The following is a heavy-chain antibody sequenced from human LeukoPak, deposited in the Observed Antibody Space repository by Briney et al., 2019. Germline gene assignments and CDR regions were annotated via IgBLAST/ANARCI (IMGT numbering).Heavy chain of an antibody. CDR3: ARDQAGGSCFDY. CDR1: GFTFSSYS. D-gene: IGHD2-15*01. Sequence: GGSLRLSCAASGFTFSSYSMNWVRQAPGKGLEWASSISSSSSYIYYADSVKGRFTISRDNAKNSLYLQMNSLRAEDTAVYYCARDQAGGSCFDYWGQGTLVTVSS. CDR2: ISSSSSYI. J-gene: IGHJ4*02. V-gene: IGHV3-21*01.